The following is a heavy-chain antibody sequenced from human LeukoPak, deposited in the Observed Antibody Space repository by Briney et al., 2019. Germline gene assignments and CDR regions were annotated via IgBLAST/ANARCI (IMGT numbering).Heavy chain of an antibody. CDR2: INPNSGVT. CDR1: GYTFTDYY. CDR3: ARDPREYFDY. J-gene: IGHJ4*02. V-gene: IGHV1-2*02. Sequence: ASVTVSYKASGYTFTDYYMHWVRQAPGQGREGMGWINPNSGVTNYAQSFQGRVTMSRDTSISTAYMELSRRRSDDTAIYYCARDPREYFDYWGQGTLVTV.